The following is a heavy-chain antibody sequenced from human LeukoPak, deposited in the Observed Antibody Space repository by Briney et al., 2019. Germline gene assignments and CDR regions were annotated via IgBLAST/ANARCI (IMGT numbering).Heavy chain of an antibody. J-gene: IGHJ5*02. D-gene: IGHD3-16*02. CDR2: ISYSGST. Sequence: SETLSLTCTVSGGSLSSSTYYWGWIRQPPGKGLEWIGSISYSGSTYYNPSLKSRVTISVDTSKNQFSLKLSSVTAADTAVYFCARDPSLGWFDPWGQGTLVTVSS. CDR1: GGSLSSSTYY. V-gene: IGHV4-39*07. CDR3: ARDPSLGWFDP.